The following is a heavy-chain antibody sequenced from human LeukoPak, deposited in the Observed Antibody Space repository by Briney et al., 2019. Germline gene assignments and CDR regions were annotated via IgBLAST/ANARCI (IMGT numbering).Heavy chain of an antibody. CDR3: AKGGLKGGDY. D-gene: IGHD3-16*01. Sequence: GGSLRLSCAASGFTFSNYALSWVRQAPGKGLEWVSDISGSGGSTYYADSVKGRFTISRDNSKNTMYLQMNSLRAEDTAVYYCAKGGLKGGDYWGQGTLVTVSS. CDR1: GFTFSNYA. V-gene: IGHV3-23*01. CDR2: ISGSGGST. J-gene: IGHJ4*02.